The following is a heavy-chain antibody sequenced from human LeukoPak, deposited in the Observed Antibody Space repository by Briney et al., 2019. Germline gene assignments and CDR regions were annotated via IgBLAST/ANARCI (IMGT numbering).Heavy chain of an antibody. CDR3: ARQYNTAVGAFGI. D-gene: IGHD6-19*01. CDR1: GYRFTNYW. V-gene: IGHV5-51*01. Sequence: GESLKISCKGSGYRFTNYWIGWVRQMPGKGLEWMGIIYPGDSYTRYSPSFQGQATISADTSISTAYLQWSSLKAPDTAMYYCARQYNTAVGAFGIWGQGTMVTVSS. J-gene: IGHJ3*02. CDR2: IYPGDSYT.